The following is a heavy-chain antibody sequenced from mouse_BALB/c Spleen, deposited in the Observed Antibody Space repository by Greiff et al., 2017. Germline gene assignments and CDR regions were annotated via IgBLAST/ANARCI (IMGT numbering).Heavy chain of an antibody. D-gene: IGHD2-4*01. CDR1: GFSLTSYG. Sequence: VKLMESGPGLVQPSQSLSITCTVSGFSLTSYGVHWVRQSPGKGLEWLGVIWSGGSTDYNAAFISRLSISKDNSKSQVFFKMNSLQANDTAIYYCARNGDYDGDWFAYWGQGTLVTVSA. CDR3: ARNGDYDGDWFAY. J-gene: IGHJ3*01. V-gene: IGHV2-2*02. CDR2: IWSGGST.